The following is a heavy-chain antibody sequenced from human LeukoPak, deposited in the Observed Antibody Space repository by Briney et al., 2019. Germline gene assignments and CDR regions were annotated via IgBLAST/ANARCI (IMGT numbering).Heavy chain of an antibody. CDR1: GYTFTGYY. V-gene: IGHV1-2*02. J-gene: IGHJ4*02. CDR3: ARSLIVVVPAAIGY. Sequence: ASVKVSCKASGYTFTGYYMHWVRQAPGQGLEWMRWINPNSGGTNYAQKFQGRVTMTRDTSISTAYMELSRLRSDDTAVYYCARSLIVVVPAAIGYWGQGTLVTVSS. D-gene: IGHD2-2*01. CDR2: INPNSGGT.